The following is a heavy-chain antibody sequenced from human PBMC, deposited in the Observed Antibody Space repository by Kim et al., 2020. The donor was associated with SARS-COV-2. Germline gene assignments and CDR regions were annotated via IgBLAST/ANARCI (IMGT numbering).Heavy chain of an antibody. CDR1: GYTFTNYY. Sequence: ASVKVSCKSSGYTFTNYYVHWVRQAPGQGLEWMGLLNPSDGSTRNAQKFQGRVSMTRDTSQRTAYIELGSLRSEDTAVYYCARGAYSGAAHKYWFAPWGQGTLVTVSS. V-gene: IGHV1-46*01. CDR2: LNPSDGST. J-gene: IGHJ5*02. D-gene: IGHD1-26*01. CDR3: ARGAYSGAAHKYWFAP.